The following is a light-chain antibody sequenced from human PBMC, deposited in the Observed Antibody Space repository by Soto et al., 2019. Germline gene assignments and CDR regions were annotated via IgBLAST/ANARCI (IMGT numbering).Light chain of an antibody. V-gene: IGKV3-20*01. J-gene: IGKJ2*01. Sequence: EIVLTQSPGTLSLSPGERATLSCRASQSVSSNYLAWYQQKSGQAPRLLIYGASSRATGIPDRFSGSGSGTDFTLTLSALEPEGVAVYYCHQYGSSPYAFGQGTELEI. CDR1: QSVSSNY. CDR2: GAS. CDR3: HQYGSSPYA.